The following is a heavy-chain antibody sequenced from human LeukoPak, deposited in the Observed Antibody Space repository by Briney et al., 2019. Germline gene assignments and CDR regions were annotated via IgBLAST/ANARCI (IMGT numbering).Heavy chain of an antibody. CDR2: IYHSGST. Sequence: SETLSLTCTVSGGSISSDGYSWNWIRQPPGKGLEWIGYIYHSGSTYYNPSLKSRVTISVDRSKNQFSLKLSSVTAADTAVYYCAREMGEQHLIPITFDYWGQGALVTVSS. CDR3: AREMGEQHLIPITFDY. CDR1: GGSISSDGYS. D-gene: IGHD6-13*01. V-gene: IGHV4-30-2*01. J-gene: IGHJ4*02.